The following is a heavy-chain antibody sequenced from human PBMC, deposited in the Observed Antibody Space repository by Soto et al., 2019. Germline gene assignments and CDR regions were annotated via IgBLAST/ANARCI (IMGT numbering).Heavy chain of an antibody. J-gene: IGHJ6*02. CDR3: ARGRVVATTHSYYYYGMDV. CDR1: GGSISSYY. Sequence: SETLSLTCTVSGGSISSYYWSWIRQPPGKGLEWIGYIYYSGSTNYNPSLKSRVTISVDTSKNQFSLKLSSVTAADTAVYYCARGRVVATTHSYYYYGMDVWGQGTTVTVSS. CDR2: IYYSGST. D-gene: IGHD5-12*01. V-gene: IGHV4-59*01.